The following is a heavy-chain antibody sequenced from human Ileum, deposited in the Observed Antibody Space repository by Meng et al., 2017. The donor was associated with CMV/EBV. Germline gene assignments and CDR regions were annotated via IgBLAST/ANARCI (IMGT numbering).Heavy chain of an antibody. V-gene: IGHV1-2*02. CDR2: INPNSGDT. CDR1: GYSFTDYY. Sequence: QVRRVPSGAEMKKPGAPGKVSCTASGYSFTDYYIHWLRRAPGQGLEWMGWINPNSGDTNYAQTFQDRVTVTRDTSINTVYMDFRGLTSDDTAMYYCVRGANYASYRVDYWGQGTLVTVSS. D-gene: IGHD2-2*01. J-gene: IGHJ4*02. CDR3: VRGANYASYRVDY.